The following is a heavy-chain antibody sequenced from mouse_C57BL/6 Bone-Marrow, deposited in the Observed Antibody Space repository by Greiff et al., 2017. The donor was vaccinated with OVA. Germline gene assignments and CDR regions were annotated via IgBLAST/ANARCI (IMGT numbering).Heavy chain of an antibody. J-gene: IGHJ2*01. CDR3: ARTYYEYGGGYYFDY. Sequence: QVQLQQPGAELVKPGASVKMSCKASGYTFTSYWITWVKQRPGQGLEWIGDIYPGSGSTNYNEKFKSKATLTVDTSSSTAYMQLSSLTSEDSAVYYWARTYYEYGGGYYFDYWGQGTTLTVSS. CDR2: IYPGSGST. V-gene: IGHV1-55*01. D-gene: IGHD2-4*01. CDR1: GYTFTSYW.